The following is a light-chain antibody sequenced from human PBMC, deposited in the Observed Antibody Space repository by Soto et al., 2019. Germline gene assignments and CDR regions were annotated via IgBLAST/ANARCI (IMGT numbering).Light chain of an antibody. CDR1: QTVSSSY. J-gene: IGKJ1*01. CDR3: QQYNDWPRT. CDR2: GTS. V-gene: IGKV3-15*01. Sequence: VMTQSPATLSVSPGERATLSCRASQTVSSSYLAWYQQRPGQAPRLLIYGTSTRATGTPARFSGSGSGTEFTLTISSLQSEDFAVYYCQQYNDWPRTFGQGTKVDI.